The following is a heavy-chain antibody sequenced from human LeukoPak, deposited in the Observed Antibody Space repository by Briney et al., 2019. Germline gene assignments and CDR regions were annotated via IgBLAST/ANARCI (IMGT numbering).Heavy chain of an antibody. Sequence: ASVKVSCKASGYTFTGYYMHWVRQAPGQGLEWMGWINPNSGDTNYAQKFQGRVTMTRDTSISTAYMELSRLRSDDTAVYYCARDHYDILTGYYDYYYYYGMDVWGQGTTVTVSS. J-gene: IGHJ6*02. CDR1: GYTFTGYY. CDR2: INPNSGDT. V-gene: IGHV1-2*02. CDR3: ARDHYDILTGYYDYYYYYGMDV. D-gene: IGHD3-9*01.